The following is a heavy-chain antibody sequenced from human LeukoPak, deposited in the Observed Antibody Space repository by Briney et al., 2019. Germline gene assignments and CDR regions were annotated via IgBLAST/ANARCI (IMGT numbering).Heavy chain of an antibody. Sequence: GGSLRLSCAASGFTFSNAWMSWVRQAPGKGLEWVGRIKSKTDGGTTDYAAPVKGRFTISRDDSKNTLYLQRNSLKTEDTAEYYCTTDSPLPFIVVVPAAPEPEMATRDTSRAFDIWGQGTMVTVSS. CDR3: TTDSPLPFIVVVPAAPEPEMATRDTSRAFDI. J-gene: IGHJ3*02. CDR1: GFTFSNAW. V-gene: IGHV3-15*01. D-gene: IGHD2-2*01. CDR2: IKSKTDGGTT.